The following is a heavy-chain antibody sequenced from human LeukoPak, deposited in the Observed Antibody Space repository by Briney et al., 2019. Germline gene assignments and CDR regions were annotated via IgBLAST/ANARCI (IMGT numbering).Heavy chain of an antibody. D-gene: IGHD5-12*01. Sequence: GGSLRLSCAASGFTFSSFWMTWVRQAPGKGLKWVANINQDGSEKYYVDSVKGRFTISRDNAKNSVYLQINSLRAEDTAVYYCARDGGVSGYDLLDYWGQGTLVTVSS. V-gene: IGHV3-7*01. CDR3: ARDGGVSGYDLLDY. J-gene: IGHJ4*02. CDR1: GFTFSSFW. CDR2: INQDGSEK.